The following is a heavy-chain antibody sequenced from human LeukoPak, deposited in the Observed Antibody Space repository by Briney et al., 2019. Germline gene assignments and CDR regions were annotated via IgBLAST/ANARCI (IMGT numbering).Heavy chain of an antibody. D-gene: IGHD2-15*01. CDR1: GYTFTSYG. CDR3: ARSYCSGGSCYGDWFDP. V-gene: IGHV1-18*01. Sequence: ASVKVSCKASGYTFTSYGISWMRQAPGQGLEWMGWISAYNGNTNYAQKLQGRVTMTTDTSTSTAYMELRSLRSDDTAVYYCARSYCSGGSCYGDWFDPWGQGTLVTVSS. CDR2: ISAYNGNT. J-gene: IGHJ5*02.